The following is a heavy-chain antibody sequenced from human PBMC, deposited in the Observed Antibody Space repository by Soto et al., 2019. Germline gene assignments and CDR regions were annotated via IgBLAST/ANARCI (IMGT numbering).Heavy chain of an antibody. CDR2: IYYSGST. J-gene: IGHJ5*02. CDR3: ARPTSFGESHEHNWFDP. Sequence: SETLSLTCTVSGGSISSGGYYWSWIRQHPGKGLEWIGYIYYSGSTYYNPSLKSRVTISVDTSKNQFSLKLSSVTAADTAVYYCARPTSFGESHEHNWFDPWGQGTLVTVSS. CDR1: GGSISSGGYY. V-gene: IGHV4-31*03. D-gene: IGHD3-10*01.